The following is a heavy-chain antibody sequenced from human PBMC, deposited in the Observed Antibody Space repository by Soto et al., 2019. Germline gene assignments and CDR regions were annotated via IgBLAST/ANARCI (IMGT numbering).Heavy chain of an antibody. D-gene: IGHD5-12*01. CDR2: IYYSGST. J-gene: IGHJ6*03. CDR3: ARGSPKGYSGYDWGGYYYYYYMDV. Sequence: PSETLSLTCTVSGGSISSYYWSWIRQPPGKGLGWIGYIYYSGSTNYNPSLKSRVTISVDTSKNQFSLKLSSVTAADTAVYYCARGSPKGYSGYDWGGYYYYYYMDVWGKGTTVTVSS. V-gene: IGHV4-59*01. CDR1: GGSISSYY.